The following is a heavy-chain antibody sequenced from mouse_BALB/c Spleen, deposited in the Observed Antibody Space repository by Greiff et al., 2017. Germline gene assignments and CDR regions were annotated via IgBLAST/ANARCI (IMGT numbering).Heavy chain of an antibody. Sequence: EVQLVESGGGLVKPGGSLKLSCAASGFTFSDYYMYWVRQTPEKRLEWVATISDGGSYTYYPDSVKGRFTISRDNAKNNLYLQMSSLKSEDTAMYYCARGGLRWMDYWGQGTSVTVSS. CDR2: ISDGGSYT. J-gene: IGHJ4*01. CDR1: GFTFSDYY. V-gene: IGHV5-4*02. CDR3: ARGGLRWMDY. D-gene: IGHD1-1*01.